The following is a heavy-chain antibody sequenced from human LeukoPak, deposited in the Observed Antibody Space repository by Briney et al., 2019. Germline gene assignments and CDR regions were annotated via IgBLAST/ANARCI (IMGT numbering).Heavy chain of an antibody. CDR1: GFTFSDYY. CDR2: ISGSGSTI. D-gene: IGHD6-13*01. J-gene: IGHJ3*02. Sequence: GGSLRLSCAASGFTFSDYYMSWIRQAPGKGLQWFSYISGSGSTIYYADSVKGRFTISRDNAKNSLSLQMNSLRAEDTAVYYCAREGPYSSSWDAFDIWGQGTIVTVSS. CDR3: AREGPYSSSWDAFDI. V-gene: IGHV3-11*01.